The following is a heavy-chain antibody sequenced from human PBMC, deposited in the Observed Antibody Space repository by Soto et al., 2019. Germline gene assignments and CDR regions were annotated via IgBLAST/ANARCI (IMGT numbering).Heavy chain of an antibody. D-gene: IGHD4-4*01. Sequence: TLSLTCTVSCGSISSGAFSWSWIRQPPGRGLEWIGYIYHSGSTYYIPSLRSRVAISMDRAKNQFSLHLSSVTAEDTAVYFCARVRYSDNWHGLIDFWGLGTLVTVPQ. V-gene: IGHV4-30-2*01. CDR3: ARVRYSDNWHGLIDF. J-gene: IGHJ4*02. CDR2: IYHSGST. CDR1: CGSISSGAFS.